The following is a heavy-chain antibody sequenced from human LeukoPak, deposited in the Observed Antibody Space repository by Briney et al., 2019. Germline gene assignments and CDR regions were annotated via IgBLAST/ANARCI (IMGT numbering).Heavy chain of an antibody. CDR2: LIPIFGTG. J-gene: IGHJ4*02. CDR3: ARENIVVVPAAIRYFDY. CDR1: GGTFSSYA. Sequence: SLKVSCKASGGTFSSYAFSWVRQAPGQGLEWMGGLIPIFGTGNYAQKLQGRVTITTDESTSTAYMELSSVRSEDTAVYYCARENIVVVPAAIRYFDYWGQGTLVTVSS. D-gene: IGHD2-2*01. V-gene: IGHV1-69*05.